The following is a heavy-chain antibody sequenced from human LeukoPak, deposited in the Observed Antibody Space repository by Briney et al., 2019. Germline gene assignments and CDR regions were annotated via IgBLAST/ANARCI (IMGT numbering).Heavy chain of an antibody. D-gene: IGHD5-18*01. CDR2: IYYSGST. J-gene: IGHJ4*02. CDR3: ARAIRGSYGYHYFDY. Sequence: NPSETLSLTCTVSGGSISSYYWSWIWQPPGKGLEWIGYIYYSGSTNYNPSLKSRVTISVDTSKNQFSLKLSSVTAADTAVYYCARAIRGSYGYHYFDYWGQGTLVTVSS. V-gene: IGHV4-59*01. CDR1: GGSISSYY.